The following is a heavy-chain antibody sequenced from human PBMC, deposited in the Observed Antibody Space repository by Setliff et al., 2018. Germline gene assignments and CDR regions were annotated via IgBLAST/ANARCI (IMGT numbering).Heavy chain of an antibody. D-gene: IGHD6-19*01. CDR2: ICHSGST. V-gene: IGHV4-38-2*02. J-gene: IGHJ6*03. CDR1: GYSINSGYY. Sequence: PSETLSLTCAISGYSINSGYYWGWIRQPPGKRLEWIGNICHSGSTYYNPSLKSRVTMSADTSKNQFSLKLKSVTAADTAVYYCTREQWLDPPGYYYMDVWAKGTTVTVSS. CDR3: TREQWLDPPGYYYMDV.